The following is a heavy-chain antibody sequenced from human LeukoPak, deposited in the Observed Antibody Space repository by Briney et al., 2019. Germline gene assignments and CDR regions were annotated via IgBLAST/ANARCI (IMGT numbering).Heavy chain of an antibody. V-gene: IGHV3-49*04. Sequence: GGSLRLSCTASGFTFGDYAMSWVRQAPGKGLEWVGFIRSKAYGGTTEYAASVKGRFTISRDDSKSIAYLQMNSLKTEDTAVYYCTRGSLRYYYYYMDVWGKGTTVTISS. D-gene: IGHD5/OR15-5a*01. J-gene: IGHJ6*03. CDR3: TRGSLRYYYYYMDV. CDR1: GFTFGDYA. CDR2: IRSKAYGGTT.